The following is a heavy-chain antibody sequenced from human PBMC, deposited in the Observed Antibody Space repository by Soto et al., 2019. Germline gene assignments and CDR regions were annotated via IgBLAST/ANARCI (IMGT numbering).Heavy chain of an antibody. CDR3: AKKSGVGATWYFDY. Sequence: WGSPKLFSAASGFTFSNYGMSWVRQAPGKGLEWVSALPEIGTNTYYADSVKGRFTIARDNSKHTLFLQINNLRAGDTVVYYCAKKSGVGATWYFDYWGQGTLVTVSS. CDR1: GFTFSNYG. V-gene: IGHV3-23*01. J-gene: IGHJ4*02. D-gene: IGHD1-26*01. CDR2: LPEIGTNT.